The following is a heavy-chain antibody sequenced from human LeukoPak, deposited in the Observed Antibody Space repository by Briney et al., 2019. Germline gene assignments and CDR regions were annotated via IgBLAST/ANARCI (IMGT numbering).Heavy chain of an antibody. V-gene: IGHV3-48*03. J-gene: IGHJ4*02. CDR1: GFTFSSYE. CDR2: ISSSGSTI. Sequence: GGSLRLSCAASGFTFSSYEMNWVRQAPGKGLEWVSYISSSGSTIYYADSVKGRFTISGDNAKNSLYLQMNSLRAEDTAVYYCARDHGETFDYWGQGTLVTVSS. D-gene: IGHD7-27*01. CDR3: ARDHGETFDY.